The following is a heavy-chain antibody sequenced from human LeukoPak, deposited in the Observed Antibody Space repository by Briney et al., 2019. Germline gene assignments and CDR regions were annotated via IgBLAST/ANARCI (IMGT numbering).Heavy chain of an antibody. D-gene: IGHD6-6*01. Sequence: PSETLSLTCTVSGGSISSGGYYWSWIRQPPGKGLEWIGSIYYSGSTYYNPSLKSRVTISVDTSKNQFSLKLSSVTAADTAVYYCASIAAGRFDYWGQGTLVTVSS. V-gene: IGHV4-39*01. CDR2: IYYSGST. J-gene: IGHJ4*02. CDR3: ASIAAGRFDY. CDR1: GGSISSGGYY.